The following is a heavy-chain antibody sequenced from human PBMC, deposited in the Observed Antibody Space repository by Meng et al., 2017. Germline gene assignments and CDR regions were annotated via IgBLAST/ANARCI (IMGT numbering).Heavy chain of an antibody. V-gene: IGHV4-34*01. J-gene: IGHJ3*02. Sequence: SETLSLTCAVYGGSFSGYYWSWIRQPPGKGLEWIGEINHSGSTNYNPSLKSRVTISVDTSKNQFSLKLSSVTAADTAVYYCARLGSRGYSSAGAFDIWGQGTMVTVSS. D-gene: IGHD5-18*01. CDR1: GGSFSGYY. CDR2: INHSGST. CDR3: ARLGSRGYSSAGAFDI.